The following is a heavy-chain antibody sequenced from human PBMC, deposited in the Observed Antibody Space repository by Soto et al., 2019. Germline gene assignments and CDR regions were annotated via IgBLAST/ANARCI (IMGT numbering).Heavy chain of an antibody. CDR2: VNPKSGNT. CDR3: ARPYCDSTSCYTDWFDP. D-gene: IGHD2-2*02. CDR1: GYSFSTYD. Sequence: QVQMVQSGAEVKKPGASVKVSCKASGYSFSTYDINWVRQAAGQGLEWMGWVNPKSGNTDYAQRFRGRVTMTSNTSISTAYMELSAVPPEDTAVYYCARPYCDSTSCYTDWFDPWGQGTLVTVSS. J-gene: IGHJ5*02. V-gene: IGHV1-8*01.